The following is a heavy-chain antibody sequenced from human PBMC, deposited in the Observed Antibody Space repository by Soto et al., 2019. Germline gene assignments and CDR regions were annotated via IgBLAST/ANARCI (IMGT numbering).Heavy chain of an antibody. CDR1: GGTFSSYA. D-gene: IGHD6-13*01. CDR2: IIPIFGTA. J-gene: IGHJ4*02. V-gene: IGHV1-69*13. CDR3: ASVPEFSIAAAGTFDY. Sequence: ASVKVSCKASGGTFSSYAISWVRQAPGQGLGWMGGIIPIFGTANYAQKFQGRVTITADESTSTAYMELSSLRSEDTAVYYCASVPEFSIAAAGTFDYWGQGTLVTVS.